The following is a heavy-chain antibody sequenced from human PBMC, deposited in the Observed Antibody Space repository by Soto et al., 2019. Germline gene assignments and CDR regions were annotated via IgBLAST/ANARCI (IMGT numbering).Heavy chain of an antibody. CDR3: TTDIAGWFERSDY. V-gene: IGHV3-15*07. CDR2: IKSKAYDETT. D-gene: IGHD6-19*01. Sequence: GESLKISCAASGFTFSDAWMNWVRQAPGKGLEWVGRIKSKAYDETTEYAAPVKGRLTISRDDSKNTVYLQMNSLKTEDTGVYYCTTDIAGWFERSDYWGLGTLVTVSS. CDR1: GFTFSDAW. J-gene: IGHJ4*02.